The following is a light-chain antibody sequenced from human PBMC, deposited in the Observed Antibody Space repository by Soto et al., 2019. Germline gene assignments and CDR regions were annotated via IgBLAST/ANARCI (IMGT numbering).Light chain of an antibody. CDR2: GVS. V-gene: IGLV2-14*01. Sequence: SALTQPASVSGSPGQSITISCTGTSSDIGNYNYVSWYQQHPGKAPKVMIYGVSNRPSGVSNRFSGSKSGNTASLTISGLQAGDEAHYYCSSYTSTDTHVVFGGGTKVTAL. CDR3: SSYTSTDTHVV. J-gene: IGLJ2*01. CDR1: SSDIGNYNY.